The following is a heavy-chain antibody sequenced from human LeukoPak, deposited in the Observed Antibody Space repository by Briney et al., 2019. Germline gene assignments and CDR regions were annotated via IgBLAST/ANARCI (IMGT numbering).Heavy chain of an antibody. CDR3: ARAGNNYDSSGYPFDY. CDR2: IYSGGST. J-gene: IGHJ4*02. V-gene: IGHV3-66*01. Sequence: QTGGSLRLSCAASGFTVSSNYRSWVRQAPGKGLEWVSVIYSGGSTYYADSVKGRFTISRDNSKNTLYLQMNSLRAEDTAVYYCARAGNNYDSSGYPFDYWGQGTLVTVSS. D-gene: IGHD3-22*01. CDR1: GFTVSSNY.